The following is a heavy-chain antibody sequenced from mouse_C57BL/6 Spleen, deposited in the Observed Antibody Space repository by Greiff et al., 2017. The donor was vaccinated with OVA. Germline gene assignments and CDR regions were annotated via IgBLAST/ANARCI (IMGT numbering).Heavy chain of an antibody. D-gene: IGHD1-1*01. Sequence: EVKVEESGGGLVKPGGSLKLSCAASGFTFSDYGMHWVRQAPEKGLEWVAYISSGSSTIYYADTVKGRFTISRDNAKNTLFLQMTSLRSEDTAMYYCARNYGSIFAYWGQGTLVTVSA. CDR3: ARNYGSIFAY. V-gene: IGHV5-17*01. CDR1: GFTFSDYG. CDR2: ISSGSSTI. J-gene: IGHJ3*01.